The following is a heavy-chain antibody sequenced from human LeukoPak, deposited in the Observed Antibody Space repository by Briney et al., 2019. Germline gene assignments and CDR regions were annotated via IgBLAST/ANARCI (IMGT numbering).Heavy chain of an antibody. CDR2: INHVGAT. J-gene: IGHJ4*02. CDR3: ASIDYYGSGSFWDY. D-gene: IGHD3-10*01. Sequence: SETLSLTCAVYGGSFSGYYWSWIRQPPEKGLEWIGEINHVGATNYNPSLKSRVTISVDTSKNQFSLKLSSVTAADTAVYYCASIDYYGSGSFWDYWGQGTLVTVSS. CDR1: GGSFSGYY. V-gene: IGHV4-34*01.